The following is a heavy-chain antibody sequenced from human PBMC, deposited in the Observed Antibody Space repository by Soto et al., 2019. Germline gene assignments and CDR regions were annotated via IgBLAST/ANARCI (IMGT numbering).Heavy chain of an antibody. CDR3: ARGRIVVVTAAIGGYFDY. CDR1: GYTFTSYY. J-gene: IGHJ4*02. CDR2: INPSGGST. Sequence: ASVKVSCKASGYTFTSYYMHWVRQAPGQGLEWMGIINPSGGSTSYAQKFQGRVTMTRDTSTSTVYMELSSLRSEDTAVYYCARGRIVVVTAAIGGYFDYWGQGTLVTVSS. V-gene: IGHV1-46*01. D-gene: IGHD2-2*02.